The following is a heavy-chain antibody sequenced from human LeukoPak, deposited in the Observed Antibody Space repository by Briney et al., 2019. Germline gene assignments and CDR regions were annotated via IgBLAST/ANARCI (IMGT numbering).Heavy chain of an antibody. CDR2: INHSGST. CDR3: ATLSYYDPQGVWFDP. V-gene: IGHV4-34*01. D-gene: IGHD3-3*01. J-gene: IGHJ5*02. Sequence: SETLSLTCAVYGGSFSGYYWSWIRQPPGKGLEWIGEINHSGSTNYNPSLKSRVAISGDMSKNQFSLRLSSVTAADTAVYYCATLSYYDPQGVWFDPWGQGTLVTVSS. CDR1: GGSFSGYY.